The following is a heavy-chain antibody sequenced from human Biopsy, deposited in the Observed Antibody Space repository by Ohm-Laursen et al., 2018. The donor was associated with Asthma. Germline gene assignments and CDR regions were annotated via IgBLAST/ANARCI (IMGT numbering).Heavy chain of an antibody. CDR1: GYPFTDYS. CDR2: IDPNSGAT. J-gene: IGHJ2*01. V-gene: IGHV1-2*06. CDR3: ARIKIRIGAGTDRYFDL. D-gene: IGHD3-16*01. Sequence: ASVKVSCKASGYPFTDYSVHWVRQAPGQGLEWMGRIDPNSGATNYAQKFLGRVTMTRDTSVNTAFMVLSRLRSDDTAVYYCARIKIRIGAGTDRYFDLWGRGTLVTVSS.